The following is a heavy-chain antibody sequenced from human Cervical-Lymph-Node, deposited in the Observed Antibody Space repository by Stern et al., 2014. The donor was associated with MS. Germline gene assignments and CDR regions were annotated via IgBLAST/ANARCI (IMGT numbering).Heavy chain of an antibody. CDR1: GFSLSNVGVG. CDR3: VHSPITGNGLNFDF. V-gene: IGHV2-5*02. CDR2: IYWDDDK. J-gene: IGHJ4*02. D-gene: IGHD1-20*01. Sequence: SGPTLVKPTQTLTLTCTFSGFSLSNVGVGVGWIRQPPGKALEWVALIYWDDDKRYSPSLSNRLTITKDTSKNHVVLTMTNMEPVDTGTYFCVHSPITGNGLNFDFWGQGTLVTVSS.